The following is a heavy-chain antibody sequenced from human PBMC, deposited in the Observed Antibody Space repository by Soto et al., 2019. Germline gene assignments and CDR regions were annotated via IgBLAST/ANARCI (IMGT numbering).Heavy chain of an antibody. J-gene: IGHJ4*02. Sequence: GGSLRLSCAASGFTVSNNHMTWVRQAAGKGLELVSFVHGGGSTSYADSVKGRFTISRDNSKNTLYLQMGSLRAEDTAVYYCAADVGGYIYGLARHWGPGTLVTVSS. CDR1: GFTVSNNH. D-gene: IGHD4-17*01. CDR3: AADVGGYIYGLARH. CDR2: VHGGGST. V-gene: IGHV3-53*01.